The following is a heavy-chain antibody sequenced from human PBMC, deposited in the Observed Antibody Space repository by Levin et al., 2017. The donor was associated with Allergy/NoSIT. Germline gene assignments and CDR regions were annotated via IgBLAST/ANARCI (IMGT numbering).Heavy chain of an antibody. D-gene: IGHD5-18*01. CDR2: ISSRSSYI. V-gene: IGHV3-21*01. J-gene: IGHJ4*02. CDR1: GFTFSSYS. Sequence: SCAASGFTFSSYSMNWVRQAPGKGLEWVSSISSRSSYIYYADSVKGRFTISRDNAKNSLYLQMNSLRAEDTAVYYCARVEDTAMAIDYWGQGTLVTVSS. CDR3: ARVEDTAMAIDY.